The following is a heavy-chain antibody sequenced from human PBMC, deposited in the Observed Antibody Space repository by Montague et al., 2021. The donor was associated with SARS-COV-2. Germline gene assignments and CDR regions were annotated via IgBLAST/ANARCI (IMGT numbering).Heavy chain of an antibody. V-gene: IGHV3-30*18. CDR2: ISYEGSIQ. D-gene: IGHD3-10*01. Sequence: SLRLSCAASGFSFNNFAMHWVRQAPGQGLEWVAVISYEGSIQYYADSVKGRFAISRDWSKNTLDLQMSSLRPEDTAVYYCAKDATIFWFERGRGTFDNWGRGTLVAVSS. CDR1: GFSFNNFA. CDR3: AKDATIFWFERGRGTFDN. J-gene: IGHJ4*02.